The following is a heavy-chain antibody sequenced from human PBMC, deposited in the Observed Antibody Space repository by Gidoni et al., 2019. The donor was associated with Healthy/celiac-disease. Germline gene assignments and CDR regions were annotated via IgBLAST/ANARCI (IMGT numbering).Heavy chain of an antibody. CDR1: GGSIRSGSYY. J-gene: IGHJ3*02. CDR2: IDTSGST. CDR3: ARSLGRSSSWYWGLDI. V-gene: IGHV4-61*02. D-gene: IGHD6-13*01. Sequence: QVQLQESGTGLVKPSQTLSLTCTVSGGSIRSGSYYGSWMRQPAGKGLEWIGRIDTSGSTNYNPSLKSRVTISVDTSKNQFSLKLSSVTAADTAVYYCARSLGRSSSWYWGLDIWGQGTMVTVSS.